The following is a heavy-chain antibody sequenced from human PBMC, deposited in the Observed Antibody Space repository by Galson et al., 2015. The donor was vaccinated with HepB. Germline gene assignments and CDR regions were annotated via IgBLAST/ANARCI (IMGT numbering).Heavy chain of an antibody. Sequence: SLRLSCATSGITSSGFRFHWVRQAPGKGLEWAPVVSYDGNTESYVASVKGQFTISRGNSKNTLSLEMNSLIQGRCGRQFLPGVLTLLSQSDNWFDFWGQGTLVTVSS. CDR3: PGVLTLLSQSDNWFDF. V-gene: IGHV3-30*03. D-gene: IGHD7-27*01. J-gene: IGHJ5*01. CDR1: GITSSGFR. CDR2: VSYDGNTE.